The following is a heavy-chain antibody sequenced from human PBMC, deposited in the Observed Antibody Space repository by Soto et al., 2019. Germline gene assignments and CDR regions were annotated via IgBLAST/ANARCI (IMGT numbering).Heavy chain of an antibody. CDR1: GFTFSSYG. D-gene: IGHD1-26*01. V-gene: IGHV3-30*18. CDR2: ISYDGRNK. J-gene: IGHJ1*01. CDR3: ADDPKRVGRYLEVEYFQH. Sequence: QVQPVESGGGVVQPGRSLRLSCAASGFTFSSYGMHWVREAPGKGLEWVAVISYDGRNKYYADSVKGRFTISRDNSKNTLYLQMNSLRSEDTAVYYCADDPKRVGRYLEVEYFQHWGQGTLVTVSS.